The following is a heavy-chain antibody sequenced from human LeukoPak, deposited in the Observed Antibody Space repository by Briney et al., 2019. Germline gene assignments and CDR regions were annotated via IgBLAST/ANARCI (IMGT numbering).Heavy chain of an antibody. CDR2: INSDGSWT. CDR1: GTYW. CDR3: AKAFSLTIFGVVDLYYYYYGMDV. D-gene: IGHD3-3*01. V-gene: IGHV3-74*01. Sequence: GGSLRLSCAASGTYWMHWVRQAPGKGLVWVSHINSDGSWTGYADSVKGRFTISKDNAKNTLYLQMNSLRAEDTAVYYCAKAFSLTIFGVVDLYYYYYGMDVWGQGTTVTVSS. J-gene: IGHJ6*02.